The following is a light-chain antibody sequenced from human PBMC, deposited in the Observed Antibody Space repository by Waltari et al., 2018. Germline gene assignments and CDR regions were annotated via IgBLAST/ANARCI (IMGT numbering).Light chain of an antibody. CDR3: QQRSTWPRVGVT. V-gene: IGKV3-11*01. Sequence: ELVLTQSPATLSLSPGEVATLSCRASQSVSTYLAWYQQKPGQAPRLLIYDASIRAADIPARFSGSGSETDFTLTISSLDPEDFAIYYCQQRSTWPRVGVTFGQGTRVDLK. CDR1: QSVSTY. CDR2: DAS. J-gene: IGKJ1*01.